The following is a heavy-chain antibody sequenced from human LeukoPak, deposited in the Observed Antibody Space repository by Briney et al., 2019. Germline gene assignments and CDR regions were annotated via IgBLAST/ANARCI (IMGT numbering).Heavy chain of an antibody. Sequence: PGRSLRLSCAASGFSFGDYAFHWVRHAPGKGLEWVSGISWNSGNIDYADSVKGRFTVSRDNAKNSLYLQMNSLRTEDTALYYCATLNGDSAFGDYWGQGTLVTVSS. CDR3: ATLNGDSAFGDY. CDR1: GFSFGDYA. J-gene: IGHJ4*02. CDR2: ISWNSGNI. D-gene: IGHD4-17*01. V-gene: IGHV3-9*01.